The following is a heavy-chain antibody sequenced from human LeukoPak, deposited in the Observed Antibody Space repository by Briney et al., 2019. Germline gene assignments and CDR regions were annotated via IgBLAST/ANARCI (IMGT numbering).Heavy chain of an antibody. V-gene: IGHV1-46*01. Sequence: ASVKVSCKASGYTFTSYYMHWGRQALGQGLEWMGIINPSGGSTRYAQTFPGRVTMTRETSTSTVYMELSTMRSEDTAVYYCASQLWLHPFDYWGQGTLVTVYS. CDR3: ASQLWLHPFDY. D-gene: IGHD6-19*01. CDR1: GYTFTSYY. CDR2: INPSGGST. J-gene: IGHJ4*02.